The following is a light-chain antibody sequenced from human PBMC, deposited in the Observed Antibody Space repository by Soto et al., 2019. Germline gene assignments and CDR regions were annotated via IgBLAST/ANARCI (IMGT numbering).Light chain of an antibody. CDR2: DVT. V-gene: IGKV3-11*01. Sequence: EVVLTQSPDALSLSPGERATVSCRASQSVSAYLAWYQQKPGQAPRLLIYDVTQRAPGIPDRFSGVGSGTDFTLSISSLQPEDSATYYCLSRFDWPTFGGGATLEIK. CDR1: QSVSAY. CDR3: LSRFDWPT. J-gene: IGKJ4*01.